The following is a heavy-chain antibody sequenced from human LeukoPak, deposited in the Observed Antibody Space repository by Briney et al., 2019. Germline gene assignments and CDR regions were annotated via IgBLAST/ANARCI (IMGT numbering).Heavy chain of an antibody. CDR2: MSPNSCNT. J-gene: IGHJ6*03. CDR3: ARAGSSSWYYYYYYMDV. CDR1: GYTFSNYD. Sequence: GASVKLSCKASGYTFSNYDINWVRQATGQALEWIGWMSPNSCNTGYVKKFQGRVTMTRDTSIGTAYMELNSLRSEDTAMYYCARAGSSSWYYYYYYMDVWGKGTTVTVSS. V-gene: IGHV1-8*01. D-gene: IGHD6-13*01.